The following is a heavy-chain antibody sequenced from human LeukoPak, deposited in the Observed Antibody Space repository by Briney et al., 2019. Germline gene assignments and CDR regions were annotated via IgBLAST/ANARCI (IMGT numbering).Heavy chain of an antibody. CDR3: ARDVLDYYDRSGYVT. D-gene: IGHD3-22*01. V-gene: IGHV1-69*06. CDR2: IIPMFGTA. CDR1: GVTFSSYA. Sequence: ASVKVSCKTSGVTFSSYAISWVRRAPGQGLEWMGGIIPMFGTANYAQKFQGRVTITADKSTSTAFMELSSLRSDDTAVYYCARDVLDYYDRSGYVTWGQGTLVTVSS. J-gene: IGHJ5*02.